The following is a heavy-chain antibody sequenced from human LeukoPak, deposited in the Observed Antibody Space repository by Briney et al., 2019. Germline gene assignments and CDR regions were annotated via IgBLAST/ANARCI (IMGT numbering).Heavy chain of an antibody. D-gene: IGHD4-17*01. Sequence: GGSLRLSCAASGFTFSSYWMHWVRQAPGKGLVWVSRINSDGSSTSYADSVKGRFTISRDNAKNTLYLQMNSLRAEDTAVYYCARAFSTTAFDSWGQGTLVTVSS. CDR1: GFTFSSYW. CDR3: ARAFSTTAFDS. J-gene: IGHJ4*02. CDR2: INSDGSST. V-gene: IGHV3-74*01.